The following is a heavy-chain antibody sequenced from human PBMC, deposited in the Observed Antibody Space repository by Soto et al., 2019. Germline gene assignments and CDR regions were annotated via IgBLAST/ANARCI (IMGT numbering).Heavy chain of an antibody. CDR2: MNPNSGNT. D-gene: IGHD5-12*01. Sequence: ASVKVSCKASGYTFTSYDINWVRQATGQGLEWMGWMNPNSGNTGYAQKFQGRVTMTRNTSISTAYMELSSLRSEDTAVYYCARAPSPISGYDEHQQLDYYYYMDVWGKGTTVTVSS. CDR1: GYTFTSYD. V-gene: IGHV1-8*01. CDR3: ARAPSPISGYDEHQQLDYYYYMDV. J-gene: IGHJ6*03.